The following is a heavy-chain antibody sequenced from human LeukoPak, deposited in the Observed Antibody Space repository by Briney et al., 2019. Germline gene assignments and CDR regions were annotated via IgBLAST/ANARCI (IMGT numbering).Heavy chain of an antibody. CDR1: GGSISSYY. CDR2: IYTSGST. CDR3: ARDSTRRRAFDI. V-gene: IGHV4-4*07. J-gene: IGHJ3*02. Sequence: PSETLSLTCTVSGGSISSYYWSWTRQPAGKGLEWIGRIYTSGSTNYNPSLKSRVAMSVDTSKNQFSLKLSSVTAADTAVYYCARDSTRRRAFDIWGQGTMVTVSS.